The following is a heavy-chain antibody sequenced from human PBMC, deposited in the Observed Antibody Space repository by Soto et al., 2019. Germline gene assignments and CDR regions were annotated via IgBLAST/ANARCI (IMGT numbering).Heavy chain of an antibody. V-gene: IGHV3-72*01. J-gene: IGHJ4*02. CDR1: GFTFSDHY. Sequence: EVQLVESGGGLVQPGGSPRLSCAASGFTFSDHYMDWVRQAPAKGLEWVGRTRNRANGYTTEYAASVKGRFTISRDDSKNSLYLQMNSLKIEDTAVYYCARAFYGSGSYSLDYWGQGALVTVSS. CDR2: TRNRANGYTT. CDR3: ARAFYGSGSYSLDY. D-gene: IGHD3-10*01.